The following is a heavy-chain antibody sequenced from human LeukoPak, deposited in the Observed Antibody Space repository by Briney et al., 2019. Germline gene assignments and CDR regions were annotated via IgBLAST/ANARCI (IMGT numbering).Heavy chain of an antibody. J-gene: IGHJ4*02. CDR3: ARRIYDSSGYPLFDY. V-gene: IGHV4-4*07. CDR2: IYSSGDT. Sequence: PSETLSLTCTVSGASISNHYWSWIRQPAGKALEWIGRIYSSGDTDYNPSLKSRVTMSVDTSKSQFSLKLGSVIAADTAVYYCARRIYDSSGYPLFDYWGQGTLVTVSS. CDR1: GASISNHY. D-gene: IGHD3-22*01.